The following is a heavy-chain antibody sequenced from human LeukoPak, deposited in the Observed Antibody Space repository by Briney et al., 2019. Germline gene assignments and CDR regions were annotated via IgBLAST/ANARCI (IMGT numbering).Heavy chain of an antibody. J-gene: IGHJ4*02. CDR2: IYSDDRT. D-gene: IGHD1-26*01. CDR1: GFIVSSKY. Sequence: GGSLRLSCAASGFIVSSKYMSWVRQAPGKGLEWVSVIYSDDRTYYADSVKGRFTISRDNSKNTLYLQMNSLKTEDTAVYYCTTRGGWELPGLASNDYWGQGTLVTVSS. V-gene: IGHV3-66*01. CDR3: TTRGGWELPGLASNDY.